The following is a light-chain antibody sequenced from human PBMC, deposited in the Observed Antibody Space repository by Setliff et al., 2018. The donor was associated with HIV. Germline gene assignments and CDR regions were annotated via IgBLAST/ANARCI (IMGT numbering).Light chain of an antibody. J-gene: IGLJ3*02. Sequence: QSALTQPASVSGSPGQSITISCTGSSSDVGGYNYVSWYQQHPGKAPKLMIYDVSQRPSGVSDRFSGSKSGITASLTISGLQPEDESDYYCSSYTASGTLVFGGGTKVTVL. CDR2: DVS. V-gene: IGLV2-14*03. CDR3: SSYTASGTLV. CDR1: SSDVGGYNY.